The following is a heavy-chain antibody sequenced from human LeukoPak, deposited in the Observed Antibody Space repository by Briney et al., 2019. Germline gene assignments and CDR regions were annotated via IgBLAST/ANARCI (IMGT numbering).Heavy chain of an antibody. J-gene: IGHJ6*02. D-gene: IGHD3-9*01. Sequence: ASVKVSCKASGYTFTGYYMHWVRQAPGQGLEWMGWINPNSGGTNYAQKFQGRVTMTRDTSISTAYMELSGLRSDDTAVYYCARVNILTGYPYYYYGMDVWGQGTTVTVSS. CDR2: INPNSGGT. V-gene: IGHV1-2*02. CDR3: ARVNILTGYPYYYYGMDV. CDR1: GYTFTGYY.